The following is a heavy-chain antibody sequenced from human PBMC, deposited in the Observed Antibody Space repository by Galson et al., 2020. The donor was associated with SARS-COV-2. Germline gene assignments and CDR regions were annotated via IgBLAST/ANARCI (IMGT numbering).Heavy chain of an antibody. CDR1: GFTFSSYW. Sequence: GGSLRLSCAASGFTFSSYWMSWVRQTPGKGLEWVAHINLGGSEKYYVDFVKGRFTISRDNAKNSLYLQMNSLGGDDTAIYYCSGSATTPIGDYWGQGTLVT. J-gene: IGHJ4*02. V-gene: IGHV3-7*02. D-gene: IGHD2-15*01. CDR2: INLGGSEK. CDR3: SGSATTPIGDY.